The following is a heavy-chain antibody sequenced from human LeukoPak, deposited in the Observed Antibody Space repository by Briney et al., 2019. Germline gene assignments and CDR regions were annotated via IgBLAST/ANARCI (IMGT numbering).Heavy chain of an antibody. V-gene: IGHV1-2*02. Sequence: GASVKVSCKASGYTFTGFYMHWVRQAPGQGLEWMGWINPNSGGTNYAQKFQGRVTMTRDTSTSTVYMELSSLRSEDTAVYYCAREATVTTAFDIWGQGTMVTVSS. J-gene: IGHJ3*02. CDR2: INPNSGGT. D-gene: IGHD4-17*01. CDR1: GYTFTGFY. CDR3: AREATVTTAFDI.